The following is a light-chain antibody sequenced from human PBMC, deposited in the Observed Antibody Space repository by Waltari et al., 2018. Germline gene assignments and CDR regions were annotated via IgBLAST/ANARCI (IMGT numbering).Light chain of an antibody. CDR2: EVK. CDR1: SSDIGRYNT. V-gene: IGLV2-14*01. J-gene: IGLJ3*02. Sequence: QSALTQPASVSGSPGQSITISCTGTSSDIGRYNTVSWYQQYPGKAPQILIYEVKNRPSGVSTRFSGSTSGNTASLTISALQADDEAYFYCSSYTGDNILLFGGGTKVTVL. CDR3: SSYTGDNILL.